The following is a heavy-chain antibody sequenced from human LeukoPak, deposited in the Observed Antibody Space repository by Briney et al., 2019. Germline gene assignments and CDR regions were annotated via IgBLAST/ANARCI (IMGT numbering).Heavy chain of an antibody. Sequence: PSETLSLTCTVSGDSINSYYWSWIRQPPGNGLEWIGNIYYRGTTNYNPSLKSRVTISVDTSKNQFSLKVSSVTAADTAVYYCARGSYYFDYWGQGTLVSVSS. CDR2: IYYRGTT. CDR3: ARGSYYFDY. V-gene: IGHV4-59*01. J-gene: IGHJ4*02. CDR1: GDSINSYY. D-gene: IGHD3-16*02.